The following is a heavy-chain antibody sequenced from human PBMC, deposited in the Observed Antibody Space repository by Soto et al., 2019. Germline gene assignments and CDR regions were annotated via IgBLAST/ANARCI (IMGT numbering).Heavy chain of an antibody. Sequence: ASVNVSCKAPGYTFTSYAMHWVLQAPGQRLEWMGWINAGNGNTKYSQKFQGRVTITRDTSASTAYMELSSLRSEDTAVYYCARGPRGYSSYGYGYYLVCRGQGTLGTLSS. CDR3: ARGPRGYSSYGYGYYLVC. CDR1: GYTFTSYA. CDR2: INAGNGNT. D-gene: IGHD5-12*01. V-gene: IGHV1-3*01. J-gene: IGHJ4*02.